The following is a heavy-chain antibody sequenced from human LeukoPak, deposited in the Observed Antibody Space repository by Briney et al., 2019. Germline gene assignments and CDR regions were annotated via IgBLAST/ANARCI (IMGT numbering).Heavy chain of an antibody. CDR3: ARDLIAAAGTANFDY. CDR1: GFTFSSYS. V-gene: IGHV3-21*01. D-gene: IGHD6-13*01. CDR2: ISSSSSYI. J-gene: IGHJ4*02. Sequence: GGSLRLSSAASGFTFSSYSMNWVRQAPGKGLEWVSSISSSSSYIYYADSVKGRFTISRDNAKNSLYLQMNSLRAEDTAVYYCARDLIAAAGTANFDYWGQGTLVTVSS.